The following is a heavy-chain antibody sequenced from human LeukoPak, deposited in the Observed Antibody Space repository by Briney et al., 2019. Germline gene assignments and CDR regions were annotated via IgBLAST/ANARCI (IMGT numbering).Heavy chain of an antibody. V-gene: IGHV1-46*01. Sequence: ASVKVSCKASGYTFTSYYMHWVRQAPGQGLEWMGIINPSGGSTSYAQKFQGRVTMTRDTSTNTVYMELSSLRSEDTAVYYCAGHRGTDQVNRLSMDVWGQGTTVTVSS. CDR2: INPSGGST. J-gene: IGHJ6*02. CDR3: AGHRGTDQVNRLSMDV. CDR1: GYTFTSYY. D-gene: IGHD1-26*01.